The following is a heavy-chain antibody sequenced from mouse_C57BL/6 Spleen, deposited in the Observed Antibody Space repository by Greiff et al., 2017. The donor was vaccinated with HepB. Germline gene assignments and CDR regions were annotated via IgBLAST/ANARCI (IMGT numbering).Heavy chain of an antibody. Sequence: VQLQQSGPELVKPGASVKISCKASGYTFTDYYMNWVKQSHGKSLEWIGDINPNNGGTSYNQKFKGKATLTVDKSSSTAYMELRSLTSEDSAVYYCARREGNSYAMDYWGQGTSVTVSS. D-gene: IGHD2-1*01. V-gene: IGHV1-26*01. CDR3: ARREGNSYAMDY. CDR2: INPNNGGT. J-gene: IGHJ4*01. CDR1: GYTFTDYY.